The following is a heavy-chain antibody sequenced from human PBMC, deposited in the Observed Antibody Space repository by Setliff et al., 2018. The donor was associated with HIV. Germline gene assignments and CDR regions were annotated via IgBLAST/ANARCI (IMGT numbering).Heavy chain of an antibody. D-gene: IGHD3-9*01. CDR2: ISAHNGNT. J-gene: IGHJ6*03. CDR1: GYTFTSYA. CDR3: ASPNRVTSYDLLTPYYYYYYYMDV. Sequence: GASVKVSCKASGYTFTSYAFNWVRQAPGQGLEWMGWISAHNGNTNYAQKFQGRVTMTTDTSTSTAYMELRSLRSDDTAVYYCASPNRVTSYDLLTPYYYYYYYMDVWGKGTTVTVSS. V-gene: IGHV1-18*01.